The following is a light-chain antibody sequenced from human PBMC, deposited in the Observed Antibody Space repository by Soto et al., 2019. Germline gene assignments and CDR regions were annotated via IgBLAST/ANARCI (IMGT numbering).Light chain of an antibody. CDR3: AAWDDNLNGWV. Sequence: QSVLTQPRSASGTPGQRVTISCSGSSSNIGSNPVNWYQQLPGTAPKLLIYSNDQRPSGVPDRFSGSKSGTSASLAISGLQSEDEADYSCAAWDDNLNGWVFGGGTKLTV. CDR1: SSNIGSNP. J-gene: IGLJ3*02. CDR2: SND. V-gene: IGLV1-44*01.